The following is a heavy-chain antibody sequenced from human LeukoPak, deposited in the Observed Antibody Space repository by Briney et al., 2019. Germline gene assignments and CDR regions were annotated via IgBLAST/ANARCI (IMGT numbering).Heavy chain of an antibody. D-gene: IGHD4-17*01. CDR2: IRYDGSNK. CDR3: ANSPMVHDYGDYRGFDY. Sequence: GGSLRLSCAASGFTFSSYGMHWVRQAPGKGLEWVAFIRYDGSNKYYADSVKGRFTISRDNSKNTLYLQMNSLRAEDTAVYYCANSPMVHDYGDYRGFDYWGQGTLVTVSS. V-gene: IGHV3-30*02. J-gene: IGHJ4*02. CDR1: GFTFSSYG.